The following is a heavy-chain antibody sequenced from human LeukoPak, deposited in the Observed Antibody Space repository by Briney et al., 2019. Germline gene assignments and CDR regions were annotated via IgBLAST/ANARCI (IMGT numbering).Heavy chain of an antibody. V-gene: IGHV1-24*01. Sequence: RVASVKVSCKVSGYTLTELSMHWVRQAPGKGLEWMGGFDPEDGETIYAQKFQGRVTMTEDTSTDTAYMELSSLRSEDTAVYYCATDSPYSSGWYGGWGVCYYGMDVWGQGTTVTVSS. CDR2: FDPEDGET. CDR1: GYTLTELS. J-gene: IGHJ6*02. CDR3: ATDSPYSSGWYGGWGVCYYGMDV. D-gene: IGHD6-19*01.